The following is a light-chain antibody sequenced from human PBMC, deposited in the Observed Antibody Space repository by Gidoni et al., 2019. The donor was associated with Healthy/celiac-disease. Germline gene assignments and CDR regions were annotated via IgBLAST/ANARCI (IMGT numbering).Light chain of an antibody. V-gene: IGKV3-11*01. J-gene: IGKJ1*01. CDR1: QSVSSC. Sequence: EIVLTQSPATLSLSPGERAILSCRASQSVSSCLAWYQQKPGQAPRLLIHDASNRATGIPARFSGSGSGTDFTLTISSLEPEDLADYCCQRCRNWPPWTFGQGTKVEIK. CDR2: DAS. CDR3: QRCRNWPPWT.